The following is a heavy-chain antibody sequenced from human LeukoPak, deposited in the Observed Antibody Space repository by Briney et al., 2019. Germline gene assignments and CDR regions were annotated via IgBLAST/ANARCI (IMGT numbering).Heavy chain of an antibody. CDR3: ARLGIAVAAVIDY. CDR1: GGSISSGGYY. V-gene: IGHV4-39*01. D-gene: IGHD6-19*01. CDR2: IYYSGST. Sequence: PSQTLSLTCTVSGGSISSGGYYWSWIRQPPGKGLEWIGSIYYSGSTYYNPSLKSRVTISVDTSKNQFSLKLSSVTAADTAVYYCARLGIAVAAVIDYWGQGTLVTVSS. J-gene: IGHJ4*02.